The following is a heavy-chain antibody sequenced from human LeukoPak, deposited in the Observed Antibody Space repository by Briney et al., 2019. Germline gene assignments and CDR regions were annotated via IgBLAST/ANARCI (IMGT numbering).Heavy chain of an antibody. CDR2: ITTDGSST. Sequence: GGSLRLSCAASGFTFSSYWMHWVRQAPGKGLVWVSRITTDGSSTYYADSVKGRFTISRDNAKDTLYLQMNSLRAEDTAVYYCARLYGDFDYWGQGTLVTVSS. CDR1: GFTFSSYW. V-gene: IGHV3-74*01. J-gene: IGHJ4*02. CDR3: ARLYGDFDY. D-gene: IGHD3-16*02.